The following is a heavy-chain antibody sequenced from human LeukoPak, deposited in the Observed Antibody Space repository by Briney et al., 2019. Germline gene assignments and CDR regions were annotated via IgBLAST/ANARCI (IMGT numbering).Heavy chain of an antibody. Sequence: SVKVSCKASGGTSSSYAISWVRQAPGQGLEWMGGIIPIFGTANYAQKFQGRVTITADESTSTAYMELGSLRSEDTAVYYCARDSRSGYYPYYFDYWGQGTLVTVSS. J-gene: IGHJ4*02. CDR3: ARDSRSGYYPYYFDY. V-gene: IGHV1-69*13. D-gene: IGHD3-22*01. CDR1: GGTSSSYA. CDR2: IIPIFGTA.